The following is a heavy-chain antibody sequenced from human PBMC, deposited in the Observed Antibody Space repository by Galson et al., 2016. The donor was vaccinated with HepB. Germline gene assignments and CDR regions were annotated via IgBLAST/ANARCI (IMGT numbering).Heavy chain of an antibody. CDR3: ARRLNWGSRWYFDL. Sequence: QSGAEVKKPGESLKISCKGSGYNFATYWIGWVRHMPGKGLEWMGIIYPGDSDTRYSPSFQGQVTISADKSINTAYLQRSGLKASDSAIYYCARRLNWGSRWYFDLWGRGTLVTVSS. CDR1: GYNFATYW. CDR2: IYPGDSDT. D-gene: IGHD7-27*01. J-gene: IGHJ2*01. V-gene: IGHV5-51*01.